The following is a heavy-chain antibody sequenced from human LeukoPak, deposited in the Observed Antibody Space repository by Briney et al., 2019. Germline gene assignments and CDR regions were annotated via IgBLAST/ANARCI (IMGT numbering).Heavy chain of an antibody. D-gene: IGHD1-26*01. CDR3: ARHTTYYYYYMDV. Sequence: PSETLSLTCTVSGGSISSSIYYWSWIRQPPGKGLEWIGEINHSGSTNYNPSLKSRVTISVDTSKNQFSLKLSSVTAADTAVYYCARHTTYYYYYMDVWGKGTTVTISS. J-gene: IGHJ6*03. CDR1: GGSISSSIYY. V-gene: IGHV4-39*01. CDR2: INHSGST.